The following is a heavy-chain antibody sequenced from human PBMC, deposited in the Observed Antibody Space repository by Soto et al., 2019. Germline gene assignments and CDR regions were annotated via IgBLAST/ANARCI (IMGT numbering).Heavy chain of an antibody. CDR3: ARDLVRAQLADYQYCGMDL. CDR1: GYTFTSYY. Sequence: ASVKVSCKASGYTFTSYYMHWVRQAPGQGPEWMGIINPSGGSTSYAQKFQGRVTMTRDTSTSTVYMELSSLRSEDTAVYYCARDLVRAQLADYQYCGMDLCGQGRTVTVFS. V-gene: IGHV1-46*01. CDR2: INPSGGST. J-gene: IGHJ6*02. D-gene: IGHD6-6*01.